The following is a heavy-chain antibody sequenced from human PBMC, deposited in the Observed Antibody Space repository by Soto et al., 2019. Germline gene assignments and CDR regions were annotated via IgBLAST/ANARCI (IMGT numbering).Heavy chain of an antibody. Sequence: WETLSLTWTVSGGSISNGGYFWSWLRQHPGKGLEWIGYISYSGSTNYNPSLRSRVTISVDTSKNQFSLKLSSVTAADTAVYYCARNWNYGRVDPWGQGTLVTVSS. CDR3: ARNWNYGRVDP. V-gene: IGHV4-61*08. CDR1: GGSISNGGYF. J-gene: IGHJ5*02. CDR2: ISYSGST. D-gene: IGHD1-7*01.